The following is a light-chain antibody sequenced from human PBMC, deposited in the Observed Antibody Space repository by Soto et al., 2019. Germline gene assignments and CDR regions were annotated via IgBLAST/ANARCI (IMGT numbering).Light chain of an antibody. CDR1: SSDVGGYNY. Sequence: QSVLTEPASVSGSPGQSITISCTGTSSDVGGYNYVSWYQQHPGKAPKLMIYEVSNRPSGVSNRFSGSKSGNTASLTISGLQAEDEADYSCSSYTSSSTLVVFGGGTK. CDR3: SSYTSSSTLVV. J-gene: IGLJ2*01. CDR2: EVS. V-gene: IGLV2-14*01.